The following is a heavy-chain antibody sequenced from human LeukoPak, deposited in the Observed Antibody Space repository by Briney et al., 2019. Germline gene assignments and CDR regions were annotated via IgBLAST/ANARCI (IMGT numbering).Heavy chain of an antibody. D-gene: IGHD3-22*01. CDR3: ARELQPTYYDSSGYYDY. Sequence: GGSLRLSCAASGFTVSSNYMSWDRQSPGKGLEWVSVISSSGSTYYADSVKGRFTISRDNSNNTLYLQMNSLRAEDTAVYYCARELQPTYYDSSGYYDYWGQGTLVTVSS. V-gene: IGHV3-53*01. CDR1: GFTVSSNY. J-gene: IGHJ4*02. CDR2: ISSSGST.